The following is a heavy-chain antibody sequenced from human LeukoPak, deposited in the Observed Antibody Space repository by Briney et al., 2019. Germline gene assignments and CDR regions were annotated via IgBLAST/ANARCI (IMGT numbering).Heavy chain of an antibody. CDR3: ARTQNVLRYFDWPGPPYYFDY. Sequence: SETLSLTCTVSGGSISSSSYYWGWIRQPPGKGLEWIGSIYYSGSTYYNPSLKSRVTISVDTSKNQFSLKLSSVTAADTAVYYCARTQNVLRYFDWPGPPYYFDYWGQGTLVTVSS. J-gene: IGHJ4*02. CDR1: GGSISSSSYY. CDR2: IYYSGST. V-gene: IGHV4-39*07. D-gene: IGHD3-9*01.